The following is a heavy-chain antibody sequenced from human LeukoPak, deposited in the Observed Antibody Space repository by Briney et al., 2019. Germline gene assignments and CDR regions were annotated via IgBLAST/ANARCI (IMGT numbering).Heavy chain of an antibody. Sequence: GGSLRLSCGASGFSFSLYGMHWVRQAPGKGLVWVSRISDGGSTTTYADSVKGRFTISRDNAKNTLYLQMNGLRAEDTAVYYCSRSAYYDGSGNYYDYWGQGTLVTVSS. CDR3: SRSAYYDGSGNYYDY. V-gene: IGHV3-74*01. J-gene: IGHJ4*02. D-gene: IGHD3-22*01. CDR1: GFSFSLYG. CDR2: ISDGGSTT.